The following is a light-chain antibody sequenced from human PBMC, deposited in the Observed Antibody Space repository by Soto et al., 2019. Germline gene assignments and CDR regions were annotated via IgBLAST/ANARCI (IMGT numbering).Light chain of an antibody. CDR2: AAS. Sequence: EIVMTQSPATLSVSPGERVTLSCRASQSVGNNLAWYKQKSGQAPRLLIYAASTRAAGVPDRFSGGGSGTEFTLTISSLQSEDFAVYYCQQYNTGLRTFGQGTKVDI. J-gene: IGKJ1*01. CDR1: QSVGNN. V-gene: IGKV3-15*01. CDR3: QQYNTGLRT.